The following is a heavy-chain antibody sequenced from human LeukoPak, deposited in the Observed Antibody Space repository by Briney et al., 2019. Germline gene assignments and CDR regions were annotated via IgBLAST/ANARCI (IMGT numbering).Heavy chain of an antibody. CDR1: GFTFSSYA. CDR2: ISDDGTKE. CDR3: ARGNPSDY. D-gene: IGHD1-14*01. V-gene: IGHV3-30-3*01. Sequence: GKSLRLSCVASGFTFSSYAMHWVRQAPGKGLEWVAVISDDGTKEYYADSVKGRFTISRDNSRNTVYTSKSTLFLQMNSLRAEDTAVYYCARGNPSDYWGQGTLVTVSS. J-gene: IGHJ4*02.